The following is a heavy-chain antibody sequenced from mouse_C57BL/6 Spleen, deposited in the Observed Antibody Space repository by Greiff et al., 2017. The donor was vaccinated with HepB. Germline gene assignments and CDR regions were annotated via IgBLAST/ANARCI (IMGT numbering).Heavy chain of an antibody. CDR2: ISSGGDYI. D-gene: IGHD2-4*01. J-gene: IGHJ3*01. Sequence: EVQGVESGEGLVKPGGSLKLSCAASGFTFSSYAMSWVRQTPEKRLEWVAYISSGGDYIYYADTVKGRFTISRDNARNTLYLQMSSLKSEDTAMYYCTRDYDYDGIAYWGQGTLVTVSA. CDR3: TRDYDYDGIAY. CDR1: GFTFSSYA. V-gene: IGHV5-9-1*02.